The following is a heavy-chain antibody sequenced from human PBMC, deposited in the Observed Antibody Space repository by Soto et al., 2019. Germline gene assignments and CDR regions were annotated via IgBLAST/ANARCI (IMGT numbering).Heavy chain of an antibody. J-gene: IGHJ6*02. CDR1: GGTFTSFT. CDR3: ARETTTATRDYFYYGMDV. D-gene: IGHD1-1*01. Sequence: SVKVSCKASGGTFTSFTISWVRQAPGQGLEWMGDIIPLFGTANYAQKFQGRVAITADESTTTAYMELSSLRSEDTAVYYCARETTTATRDYFYYGMDVWGQGTTVTVSS. V-gene: IGHV1-69*13. CDR2: IIPLFGTA.